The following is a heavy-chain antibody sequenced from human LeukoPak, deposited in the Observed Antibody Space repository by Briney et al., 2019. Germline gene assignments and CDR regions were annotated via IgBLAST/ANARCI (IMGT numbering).Heavy chain of an antibody. Sequence: GESLKISCKGSGYDFTSYLISWVRQLPVKGLEWTGIIYPGDSDTRYSPSFQGQVTISADKSISTAYLQWSSLKASDTAMYYCARVAVAGPYDAFDIWGQGTMVTVS. CDR1: GYDFTSYL. V-gene: IGHV5-51*01. CDR3: ARVAVAGPYDAFDI. D-gene: IGHD6-19*01. CDR2: IYPGDSDT. J-gene: IGHJ3*02.